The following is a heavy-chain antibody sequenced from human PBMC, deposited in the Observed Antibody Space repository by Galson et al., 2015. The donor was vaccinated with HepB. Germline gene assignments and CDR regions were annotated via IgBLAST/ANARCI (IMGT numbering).Heavy chain of an antibody. CDR2: IKQDGSEK. CDR1: GFTFSSYR. D-gene: IGHD2-8*02. Sequence: SLRLSCAASGFTFSSYRMSWVRQAPGKGLEWVANIKQDGSEKYYVDSVKGRFTISRDNAKNSLYLQMNSLRAEDTAVYYCARDRTVTGAIDYWGQGTLVTVSS. V-gene: IGHV3-7*01. CDR3: ARDRTVTGAIDY. J-gene: IGHJ4*02.